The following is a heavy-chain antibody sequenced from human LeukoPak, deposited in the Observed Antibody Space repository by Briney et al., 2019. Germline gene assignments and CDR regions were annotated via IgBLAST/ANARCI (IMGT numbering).Heavy chain of an antibody. CDR1: GXTXXSXX. V-gene: IGHV1-46*01. CDR2: INPSGGST. Sequence: VKVSCKASGXTXXSXXMHWVXXAPGQXRXXMGIINPSGGSTSYAQKFQGRVTMTRDTSTSTVYMELSSLRSEDTAVYYCARDPTGALDYGMDVWGQGTTVTVSS. CDR3: ARDPTGALDYGMDV. D-gene: IGHD7-27*01. J-gene: IGHJ6*02.